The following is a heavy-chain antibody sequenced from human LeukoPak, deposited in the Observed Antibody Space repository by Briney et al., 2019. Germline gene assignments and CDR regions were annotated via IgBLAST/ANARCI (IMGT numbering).Heavy chain of an antibody. D-gene: IGHD5-18*01. CDR3: ASGYRYGGSAYYYYGMDV. V-gene: IGHV1-69*04. Sequence: ASVKVSCKASGGTFSSYAISWVRQAPGQGLEWMGRIIPIFGIANYAQKFQGRVTITADKSTSTAYMELSSLRSEDTAVYYRASGYRYGGSAYYYYGMDVWGQGTTVTVSS. J-gene: IGHJ6*02. CDR2: IIPIFGIA. CDR1: GGTFSSYA.